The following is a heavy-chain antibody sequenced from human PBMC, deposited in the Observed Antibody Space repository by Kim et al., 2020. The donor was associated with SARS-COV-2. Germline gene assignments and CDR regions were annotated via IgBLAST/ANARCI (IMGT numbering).Heavy chain of an antibody. CDR2: IYYSGST. CDR3: ARVFSYYDSSGYFPLHPDAFDI. CDR1: GGSISSYY. J-gene: IGHJ3*02. V-gene: IGHV4-59*01. D-gene: IGHD3-22*01. Sequence: SETLSLTCTVSGGSISSYYWSWIRQPPGKGLEWIGYIYYSGSTNYNPSLKSRVTISVDTSKNQFSLKLSSVTAADTAVYYCARVFSYYDSSGYFPLHPDAFDIWGQGTMVTVSS.